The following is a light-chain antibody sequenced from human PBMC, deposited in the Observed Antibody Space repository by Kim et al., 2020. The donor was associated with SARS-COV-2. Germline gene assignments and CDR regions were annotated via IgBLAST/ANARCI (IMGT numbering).Light chain of an antibody. V-gene: IGLV2-23*02. CDR3: CSHGV. J-gene: IGLJ2*01. CDR1: SSDVGSYNL. Sequence: VSGSPGQSITISCTGTSSDVGSYNLVSCYQQHPGKAPKLMIYEVSKRPSGVSNRFSGSKSGNTASLTISGLQAEDEGDYYCCSHGVFGGGTQLTVL. CDR2: EVS.